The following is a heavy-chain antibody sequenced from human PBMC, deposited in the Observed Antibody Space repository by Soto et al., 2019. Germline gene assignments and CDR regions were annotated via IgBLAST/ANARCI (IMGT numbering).Heavy chain of an antibody. CDR1: GFTFSSYA. CDR3: AKGPFIAARPGNYFDY. V-gene: IGHV3-23*01. J-gene: IGHJ4*02. CDR2: ISGSGGST. Sequence: GGSLRLSCAASGFTFSSYAMSWVRQAPGKGLEWVSAISGSGGSTYYADSVKGRFTISRDNSKNTLYLQMNSLRAEDTAVYYCAKGPFIAARPGNYFDYWGQGTLVTVSS. D-gene: IGHD6-6*01.